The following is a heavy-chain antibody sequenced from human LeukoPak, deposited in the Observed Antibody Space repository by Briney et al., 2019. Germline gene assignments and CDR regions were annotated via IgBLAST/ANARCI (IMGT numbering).Heavy chain of an antibody. V-gene: IGHV3-23*01. D-gene: IGHD2-15*01. CDR2: ITGSGGST. CDR1: GFIFSSYA. CDR3: AKDRVVAATNWYFDL. J-gene: IGHJ2*01. Sequence: RPGGSLRPSCAASGFIFSSYAMSWVRQAPGKGLEWVSAITGSGGSTYYADSVKGRFTISRDNSKNTLYLQMNSLRAEDAALYYCAKDRVVAATNWYFDLWGRGTLVTVSS.